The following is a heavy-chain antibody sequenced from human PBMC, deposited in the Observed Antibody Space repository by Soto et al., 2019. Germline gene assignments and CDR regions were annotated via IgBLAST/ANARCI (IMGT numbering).Heavy chain of an antibody. Sequence: EVQLVESGGGLVQPGGSLRLSCAASGFTFSNYARAWVRQAPGKGLEWVSTITYSGGSRDYADSVKGRFTISRDNSKNTLYQQMNSLRAEDTDVYYCAKKGYYDTSGYPIRYFDYWGQGTLVTVSS. D-gene: IGHD3-22*01. CDR3: AKKGYYDTSGYPIRYFDY. CDR2: ITYSGGSR. J-gene: IGHJ4*02. V-gene: IGHV3-23*04. CDR1: GFTFSNYA.